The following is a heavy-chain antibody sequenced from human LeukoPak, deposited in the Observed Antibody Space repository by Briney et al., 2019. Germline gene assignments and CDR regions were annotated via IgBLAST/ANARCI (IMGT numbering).Heavy chain of an antibody. D-gene: IGHD3-9*01. CDR2: ISAYNGNT. CDR1: GYTFTSYG. Sequence: ASVKVSCKASGYTFTSYGISWVRLAPGQGLEWMGWISAYNGNTNYAQKLQGRVTMTTDTSTSTAYMELRSLRSDNTAMYYCARDRPYYDILTGYYDAFDIWGQGTMVTVSS. CDR3: ARDRPYYDILTGYYDAFDI. J-gene: IGHJ3*02. V-gene: IGHV1-18*01.